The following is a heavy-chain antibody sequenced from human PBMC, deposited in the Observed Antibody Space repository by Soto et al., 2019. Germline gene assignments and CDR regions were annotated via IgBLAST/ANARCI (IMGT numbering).Heavy chain of an antibody. D-gene: IGHD6-13*01. CDR2: INSDGSST. J-gene: IGHJ6*02. V-gene: IGHV3-74*01. Sequence: GGSLRLSCAASGFTFSSYWMHWVRQAPGKGLVWVSRINSDGSSTSYADSVKGRFTISRDNAKNTLYLQMNSLRAEDTAGYYCAREAPAAGDYYYYGMDVWGQGTTVTVSS. CDR1: GFTFSSYW. CDR3: AREAPAAGDYYYYGMDV.